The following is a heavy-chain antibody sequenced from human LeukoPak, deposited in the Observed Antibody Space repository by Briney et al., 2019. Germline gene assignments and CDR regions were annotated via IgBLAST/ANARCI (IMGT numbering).Heavy chain of an antibody. D-gene: IGHD4-11*01. V-gene: IGHV3-30-3*01. J-gene: IGHJ4*02. CDR2: ISYDGNNK. CDR3: AREGVTVTGFDY. CDR1: GFTFSSYT. Sequence: PGGSLRLSCAASGFTFSSYTMHWVRQAPGKGLEWVAVISYDGNNKYYADSVKGRFTISRDNSKNTLYLQMNSLRPEDTAMYCCAREGVTVTGFDYWGQGTLVTVSS.